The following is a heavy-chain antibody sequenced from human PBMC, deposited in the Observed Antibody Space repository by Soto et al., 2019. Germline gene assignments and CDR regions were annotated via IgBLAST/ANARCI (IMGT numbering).Heavy chain of an antibody. CDR3: ARADVVVTSSFDY. Sequence: SETLSLTCTVSGGSISSYYWSWIRQPPGKGLEWIGYIYYSGSTNYNPSLKSRVTISVETSKNQFSLRLSTVAAADSAGNNGARADVVVTSSFDYWGQGTLVTVSS. J-gene: IGHJ4*02. CDR2: IYYSGST. CDR1: GGSISSYY. D-gene: IGHD2-21*01. V-gene: IGHV4-59*08.